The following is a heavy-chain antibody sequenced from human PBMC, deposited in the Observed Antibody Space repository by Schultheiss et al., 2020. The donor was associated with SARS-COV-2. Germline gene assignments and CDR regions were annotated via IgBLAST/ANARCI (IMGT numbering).Heavy chain of an antibody. J-gene: IGHJ4*02. CDR1: GGSFSGYY. V-gene: IGHV4-34*01. D-gene: IGHD3-9*01. Sequence: SQTLSLTCAVYGGSFSGYYWSWIRQPPGKGLEWIGYIYYSGSTNYNPSLKSRVTMSVDTSKNQFSLKLSSVTAADTAVYYCARSADYDILTGEIYYFDYWGQGTLVTVSS. CDR3: ARSADYDILTGEIYYFDY. CDR2: IYYSGST.